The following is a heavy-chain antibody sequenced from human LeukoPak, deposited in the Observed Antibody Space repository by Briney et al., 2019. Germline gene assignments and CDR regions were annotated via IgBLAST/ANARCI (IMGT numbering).Heavy chain of an antibody. CDR1: GFTFSSYW. D-gene: IGHD3-16*02. Sequence: GGSLRLSCAASGFTFSSYWMSWVRQAPGKGLEWVANIKQDGSEKYYVDSVKGRFTISRDNAKNSLYLEMNSLRAEDTAVYYCARDGPYYDYVWGSYRSAFDYWGQGTLVTVAS. CDR3: ARDGPYYDYVWGSYRSAFDY. J-gene: IGHJ4*02. CDR2: IKQDGSEK. V-gene: IGHV3-7*01.